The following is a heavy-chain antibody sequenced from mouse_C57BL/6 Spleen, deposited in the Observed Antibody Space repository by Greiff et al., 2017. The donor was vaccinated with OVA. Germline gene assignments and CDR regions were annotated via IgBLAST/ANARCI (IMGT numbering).Heavy chain of an antibody. CDR2: INPGSGGT. J-gene: IGHJ4*01. Sequence: QVQLQQSGAELVRLGTSVKVSCKASGYAFTNYLIEWVKQRPGQGLEWIGVINPGSGGTNYNEKFKGKATLTADKSSSTAYMQLSSLTSEDSAVYFCARDGPYYDYPMDYWGQGTSVTVSS. V-gene: IGHV1-54*01. D-gene: IGHD2-4*01. CDR1: GYAFTNYL. CDR3: ARDGPYYDYPMDY.